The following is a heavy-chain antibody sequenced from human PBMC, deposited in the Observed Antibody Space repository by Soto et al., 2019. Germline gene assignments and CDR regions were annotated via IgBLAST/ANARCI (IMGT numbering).Heavy chain of an antibody. V-gene: IGHV1-69*13. CDR2: IIPIFGTA. Sequence: SVKVSCKASGGTFSSYAISWVRQAPGQGLEWMGGIIPIFGTANYAQKFQGRVTITADESTSTAYMELSSLRSEDTAVYYCARSVVPAAVWGYYYGMDVWGQGTTVTVSS. J-gene: IGHJ6*02. D-gene: IGHD2-2*01. CDR1: GGTFSSYA. CDR3: ARSVVPAAVWGYYYGMDV.